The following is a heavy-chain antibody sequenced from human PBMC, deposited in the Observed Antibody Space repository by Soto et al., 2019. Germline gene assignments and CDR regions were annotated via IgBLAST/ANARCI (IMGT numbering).Heavy chain of an antibody. Sequence: EVQLVQSGAEVQKPGESLKISCKGSGYSFTSYWIGWVRQMPGKGLEWMGIIYPGDSDTRYSPSFQGQVTISADKSISTAYLQGSSLKASDTAMYYCAGGGVRGVITRTRDYYGMDVWGQGTTVTVSS. CDR3: AGGGVRGVITRTRDYYGMDV. CDR1: GYSFTSYW. D-gene: IGHD3-10*01. V-gene: IGHV5-51*01. CDR2: IYPGDSDT. J-gene: IGHJ6*02.